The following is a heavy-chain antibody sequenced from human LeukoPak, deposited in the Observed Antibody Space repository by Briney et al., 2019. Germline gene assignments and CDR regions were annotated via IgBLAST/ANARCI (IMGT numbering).Heavy chain of an antibody. CDR3: ARMGYSSGWTSLDY. Sequence: ASVKVSCKASGYTFTSYDINWVRQATGQGLEWMGWINPNSGGTNYAQKFQGWVTMTRDTSISTAYMELSRLRSDDTAVYYCARMGYSSGWTSLDYWGQGTLVTVSS. V-gene: IGHV1-2*04. D-gene: IGHD6-19*01. CDR1: GYTFTSYD. CDR2: INPNSGGT. J-gene: IGHJ4*02.